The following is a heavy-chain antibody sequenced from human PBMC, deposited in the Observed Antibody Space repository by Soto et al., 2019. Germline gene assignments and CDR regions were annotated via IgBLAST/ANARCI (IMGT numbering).Heavy chain of an antibody. D-gene: IGHD3-22*01. CDR2: IYSGGST. J-gene: IGHJ6*02. CDR1: GFTVSSNY. CDR3: ARDQYYYDSSGSNYYYYYGMDV. Sequence: EVQLVETGGGLIQPGGSLRLSCAASGFTVSSNYMSWVRQAPGKGLVWVSVIYSGGSTYYADSVKGRFTISRDNSKNTLYLQMNSLRAEDTAVYYCARDQYYYDSSGSNYYYYYGMDVWGQGTTVTVSS. V-gene: IGHV3-53*02.